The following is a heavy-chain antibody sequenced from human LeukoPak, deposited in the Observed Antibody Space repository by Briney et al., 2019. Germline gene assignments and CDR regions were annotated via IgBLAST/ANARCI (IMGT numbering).Heavy chain of an antibody. V-gene: IGHV3-53*01. J-gene: IGHJ6*02. D-gene: IGHD3-9*01. CDR3: ARVPNYDILTGYSNYGMDV. Sequence: GGSLRLSCAASGFTVSSNYMSWVRQAPGKGLEWVSVIYSGGSTYYADSVKGRFTISRDNSKNTLYLQMNSLRAEDTAVYYCARVPNYDILTGYSNYGMDVWGQGTTVTVSS. CDR2: IYSGGST. CDR1: GFTVSSNY.